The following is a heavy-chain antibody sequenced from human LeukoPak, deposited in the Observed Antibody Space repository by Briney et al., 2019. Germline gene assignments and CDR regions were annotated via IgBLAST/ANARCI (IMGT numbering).Heavy chain of an antibody. CDR2: INWNGGST. J-gene: IGHJ4*02. V-gene: IGHV3-20*04. CDR3: AYTNNLKY. Sequence: GGSLRLSCAASGLTVSSNYMSWVRQAPGKGLEWVSGINWNGGSTGYADSVKGRFTISRDNAKNSLSLQMNSVRAEDTAVYYCAYTNNLKYWGQGTLVTVSS. D-gene: IGHD3-16*01. CDR1: GLTVSSNY.